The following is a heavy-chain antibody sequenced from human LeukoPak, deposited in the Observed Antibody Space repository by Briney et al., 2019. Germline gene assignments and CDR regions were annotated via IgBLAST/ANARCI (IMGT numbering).Heavy chain of an antibody. CDR1: GGSISSGDYY. D-gene: IGHD6-19*01. CDR2: IYYSGST. Sequence: SETLSLTCTVSGGSISSGDYYWSWIRQPPGKGLEWIEYIYYSGSTYYNPSLKSRVTISVDTSKNQFSLKLSSVTAADTAVYYCARDLGVAVADYYFDYWGQGTLVTVSS. CDR3: ARDLGVAVADYYFDY. V-gene: IGHV4-30-4*08. J-gene: IGHJ4*02.